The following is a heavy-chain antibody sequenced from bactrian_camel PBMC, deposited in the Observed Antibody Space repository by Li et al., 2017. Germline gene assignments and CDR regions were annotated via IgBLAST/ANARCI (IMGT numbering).Heavy chain of an antibody. CDR1: GYEYSTNC. Sequence: HVQLVESGGGSVQAGGSLNLSCSASGYEYSTNCMAWFRQTPGNEREGVAAIFIGRRTNTWYADSVKGRFTISKDNVANILYLQMDDLKPEDSAAYRCAASWDVTANAALGRMTSPEFGYWGEGTQVTVS. J-gene: IGHJ4*01. CDR3: AASWDVTANAALGRMTSPEFGY. V-gene: IGHV3S1*01. CDR2: IFIGRRTNT. D-gene: IGHD2*01.